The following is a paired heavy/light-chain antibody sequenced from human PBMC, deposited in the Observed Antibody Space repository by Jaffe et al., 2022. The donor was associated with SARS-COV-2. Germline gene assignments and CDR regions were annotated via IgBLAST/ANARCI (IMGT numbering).Heavy chain of an antibody. Sequence: VESGGGLVQPGGSLRLSCAAAGFDFDRYEMNWVRQAPGKGLEWVSYITHGGGSIKYADSVKGRFTITRDNAKNSLFLQMDSLRADDTAVYFCARAPWYEWPFKGAGMDVWGQGTAVIVSS. CDR2: ITHGGGSI. CDR1: GFDFDRYE. D-gene: IGHD3-3*01. V-gene: IGHV3-48*03. J-gene: IGHJ6*02. CDR3: ARAPWYEWPFKGAGMDV.
Light chain of an antibody. Sequence: DIVMTQTPLFLPVTPGESASISCRSSQSLSHSVDGDTYLDWYLQRPGQSPQLLIYALSYRASGVPDRFSGSGSGTDFTLQISRVEAEDVGVYYCMQRIDFPITFGQGTRLEIK. J-gene: IGKJ5*01. V-gene: IGKV2-40*01. CDR3: MQRIDFPIT. CDR1: QSLSHSVDGDTY. CDR2: ALS.